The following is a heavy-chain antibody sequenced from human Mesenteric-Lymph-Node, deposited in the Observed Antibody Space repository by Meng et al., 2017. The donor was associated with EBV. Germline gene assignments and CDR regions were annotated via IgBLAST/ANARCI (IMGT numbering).Heavy chain of an antibody. D-gene: IGHD3-10*01. J-gene: IGHJ4*02. CDR2: IYYSGNT. V-gene: IGHV4-39*01. Sequence: QVQLQESGPGLVKPSGTLSLPCAVSCDSINRDPYHGGWIRQPPGKGLEWIGAIYYSGNTYYTPSLKSRVTISADASKNQLSLRLNSVTAADTAVYFCARGFTLIQGDALSDWGQGTLVTVSS. CDR1: CDSINRDPYH. CDR3: ARGFTLIQGDALSD.